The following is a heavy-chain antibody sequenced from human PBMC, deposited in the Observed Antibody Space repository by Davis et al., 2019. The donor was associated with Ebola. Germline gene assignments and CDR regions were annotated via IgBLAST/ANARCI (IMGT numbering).Heavy chain of an antibody. CDR1: VITFSSYA. CDR3: AKDWRYDSRLRKSYYYGMDV. CDR2: ISGSGGST. V-gene: IGHV3-23*01. D-gene: IGHD3-22*01. J-gene: IGHJ6*02. Sequence: GESLKISCTDSVITFSSYAMTWVRQAPGKGLEWVSAISGSGGSTYYADSVKGRFTISRDNSKNTVDLQMNSLRREDTAVYYCAKDWRYDSRLRKSYYYGMDVWGQGTTVTVSS.